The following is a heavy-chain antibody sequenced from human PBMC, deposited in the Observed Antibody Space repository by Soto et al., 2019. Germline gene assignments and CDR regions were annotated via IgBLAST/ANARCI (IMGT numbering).Heavy chain of an antibody. CDR1: GFTFSSYA. V-gene: IGHV3-23*01. D-gene: IGHD3-3*01. Sequence: PEGSLRLSCAASGFTFSSYAMSWVRQAPGKGLEWVTAINGGSTTYYADSVKGRFTISRDNSKNTLYLQMNSLRAEDTAVYYCAKDKDWSGVYGMDVWGQGTTVTVSS. CDR2: INGGSTT. J-gene: IGHJ6*02. CDR3: AKDKDWSGVYGMDV.